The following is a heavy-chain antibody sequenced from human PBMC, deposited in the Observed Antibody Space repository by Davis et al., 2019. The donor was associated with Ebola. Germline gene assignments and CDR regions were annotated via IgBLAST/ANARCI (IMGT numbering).Heavy chain of an antibody. CDR1: GFTFDDHA. CDR2: INWNGGST. J-gene: IGHJ5*02. V-gene: IGHV3-20*01. D-gene: IGHD3-9*01. Sequence: GGSLRLSCAASGFTFDDHAMSCVRQAPGKGLEWVSGINWNGGSTGYADSVKGRFTISRDNAKSSLYLQMNSLRAEDTALYHCARVNALTGYSRFDPWGQGTQVTVSS. CDR3: ARVNALTGYSRFDP.